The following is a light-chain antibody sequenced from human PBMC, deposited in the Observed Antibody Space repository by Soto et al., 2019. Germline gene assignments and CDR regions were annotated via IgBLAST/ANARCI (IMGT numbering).Light chain of an antibody. J-gene: IGLJ1*01. CDR1: SSNIGSNY. V-gene: IGLV1-47*01. CDR2: EVN. Sequence: QSVLTQPPSASGTPGQRVTISCSGSSSNIGSNYAYWYQQLPGTAPKLLIYEVNKRPSGVPDRFSGSKSGSTASLTVSGLQAEDEAEYYCSSYAVTNIFVFGTGTKLTVL. CDR3: SSYAVTNIFV.